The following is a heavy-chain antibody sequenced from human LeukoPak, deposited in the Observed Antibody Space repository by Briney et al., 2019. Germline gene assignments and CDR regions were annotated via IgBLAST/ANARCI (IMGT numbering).Heavy chain of an antibody. V-gene: IGHV4-34*01. CDR1: GGSFSGYY. Sequence: SETLSLTCAVYGGSFSGYYWSWIRQPPGKGLEWIGEINHSGSTNYNPSLKSRVTISVDTSKNQFSLKLSSVTAADTAVYYCARRPYSSGWYAKWGQGTLVTVSS. CDR3: ARRPYSSGWYAK. J-gene: IGHJ4*02. D-gene: IGHD6-19*01. CDR2: INHSGST.